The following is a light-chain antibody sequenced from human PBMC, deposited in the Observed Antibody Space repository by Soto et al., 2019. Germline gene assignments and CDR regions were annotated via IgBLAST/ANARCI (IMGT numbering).Light chain of an antibody. CDR2: DVS. V-gene: IGLV2-14*01. CDR3: SSYTTSSTLE. J-gene: IGLJ2*01. Sequence: QSVLTQPASVSGSPGQSITISCTGTSSDVGGYNYVSWYQQHSGKGPKLIIYDVSNRPSGVSNRFSGSKSGNTASLTISGLQAEDEADYYCSSYTTSSTLEIGGGTKLTVL. CDR1: SSDVGGYNY.